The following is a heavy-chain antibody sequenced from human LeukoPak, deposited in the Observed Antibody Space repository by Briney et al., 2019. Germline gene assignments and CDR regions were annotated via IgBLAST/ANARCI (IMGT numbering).Heavy chain of an antibody. V-gene: IGHV1-69*13. D-gene: IGHD1-26*01. J-gene: IGHJ4*02. CDR2: IIPIFGTA. Sequence: ASVKVSCKASGGTFSSYAISWVRQAPGQGLEWMGGIIPIFGTANYAQKFQGRVTITADESTITAYMELSSLRSEDTAVYYCARYLGGSYERSLGYWGQGTLVTVSS. CDR3: ARYLGGSYERSLGY. CDR1: GGTFSSYA.